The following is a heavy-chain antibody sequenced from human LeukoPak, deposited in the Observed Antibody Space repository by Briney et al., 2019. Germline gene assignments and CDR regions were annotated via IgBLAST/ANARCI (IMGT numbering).Heavy chain of an antibody. Sequence: GRSLRLPCTASGFTFGDYAMSWVRQAPGKGLEWVGFIRSKAYGGTTEYAASVKGRFTISRDDSKSIAYLQMNSLKTEDTAVYYCTSAVITMVRGFSYYYYGMDVWGQGTTVTVSS. J-gene: IGHJ6*02. CDR3: TSAVITMVRGFSYYYYGMDV. CDR2: IRSKAYGGTT. CDR1: GFTFGDYA. D-gene: IGHD3-10*01. V-gene: IGHV3-49*04.